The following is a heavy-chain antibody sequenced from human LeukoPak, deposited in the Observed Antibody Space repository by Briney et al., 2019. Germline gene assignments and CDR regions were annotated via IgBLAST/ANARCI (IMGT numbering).Heavy chain of an antibody. CDR3: ARVVSYDFWSGYYKFVWFDP. Sequence: SETLSLTCAVYGGSFSGYYWSWIRQPPGKGLEWIGEINHSGSTNYNPSLKSRVTISVDTSKNQFSLKLSSVTAADTAVYYCARVVSYDFWSGYYKFVWFDPWGQGTLVTVSS. CDR2: INHSGST. CDR1: GGSFSGYY. D-gene: IGHD3-3*01. J-gene: IGHJ5*02. V-gene: IGHV4-34*01.